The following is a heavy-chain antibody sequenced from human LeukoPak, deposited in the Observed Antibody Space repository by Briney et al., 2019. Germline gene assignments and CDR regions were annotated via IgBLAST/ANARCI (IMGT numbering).Heavy chain of an antibody. J-gene: IGHJ4*02. CDR3: ARDLYSSGWSDY. CDR2: INPNSGGT. V-gene: IGHV1-2*02. D-gene: IGHD6-19*01. CDR1: GYTFTGYY. Sequence: ASEKVSCKASGYTFTGYYMHWVRQAPGQGLEWMGWINPNSGGTNYAQKLQGRVTMTTDTSTSTAYMELRSLRSDDTAVYYSARDLYSSGWSDYWGQGTLVTVSS.